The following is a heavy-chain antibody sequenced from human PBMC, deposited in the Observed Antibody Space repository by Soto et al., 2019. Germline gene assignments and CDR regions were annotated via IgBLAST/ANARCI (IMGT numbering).Heavy chain of an antibody. J-gene: IGHJ4*02. CDR3: ARDHGYFDWLFFMVY. Sequence: GGSLRLSCAASGFTFSSYAMHWVRQAPGKGLEWVAVISYDGSNKYYADSVKGRFTISRDNSKNTLYLQMNSLRAEDTAVYYCARDHGYFDWLFFMVYWGQGTLVTVSS. CDR2: ISYDGSNK. V-gene: IGHV3-30-3*01. CDR1: GFTFSSYA. D-gene: IGHD3-9*01.